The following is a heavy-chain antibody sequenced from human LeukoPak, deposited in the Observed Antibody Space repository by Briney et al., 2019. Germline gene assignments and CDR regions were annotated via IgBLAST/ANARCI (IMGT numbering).Heavy chain of an antibody. CDR1: GFVFRDYA. V-gene: IGHV3-23*01. CDR3: ATDYYDRSGAYTIDY. CDR2: ISGTGATT. D-gene: IGHD3-22*01. Sequence: GGSPRLSCAASGFVFRDYAMSWVRQAPGKGLEWVSVISGTGATTHYADSVKGRFTISRDNSKNTVSLQMNSLRAEDTAVYYCATDYYDRSGAYTIDYWGQGTLVTVSS. J-gene: IGHJ4*02.